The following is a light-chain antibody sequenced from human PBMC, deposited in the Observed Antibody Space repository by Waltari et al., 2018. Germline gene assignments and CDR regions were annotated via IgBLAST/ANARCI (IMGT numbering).Light chain of an antibody. CDR1: SSDVGANNF. CDR2: DIN. J-gene: IGLJ3*02. Sequence: QSALTQPRSVSGSPGQSVTISCTGTSSDVGANNFVSWYQHHPDKAPKLIIYDINKRPSGVPDRFSCSKSGNPASLTISGLQAEDEADYYCCSCVGRNIYWVFGGGTKLTVL. V-gene: IGLV2-11*01. CDR3: CSCVGRNIYWV.